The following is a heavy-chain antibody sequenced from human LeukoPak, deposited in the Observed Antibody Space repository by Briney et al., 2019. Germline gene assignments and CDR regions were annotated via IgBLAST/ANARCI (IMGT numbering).Heavy chain of an antibody. CDR3: ARLLRRTIPSFPSWFDP. D-gene: IGHD2-2*01. J-gene: IGHJ5*02. Sequence: SETLSLTCAVYGGSFSGYYWSWIRQPPGKGLEWIGSIYHSGSTYYNPSLKSRVTISVDRAKNHFSLKLSSVTAADTAVYYCARLLRRTIPSFPSWFDPWGQGTLVTVSS. CDR1: GGSFSGYY. CDR2: IYHSGST. V-gene: IGHV4-34*01.